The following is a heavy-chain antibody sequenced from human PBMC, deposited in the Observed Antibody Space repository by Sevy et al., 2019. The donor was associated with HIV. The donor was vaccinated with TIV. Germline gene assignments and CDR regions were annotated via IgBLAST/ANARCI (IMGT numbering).Heavy chain of an antibody. Sequence: GGSLRLSCAASGFTFNNYAMSWVRQTPGKGLEWVSGISGSGGSTYYADSVKGRFTISRDNSKNTLDLQMNSLRAEDTAVYYCAKDGSYTSGPNWFDPWGQGTLVTVSS. D-gene: IGHD6-19*01. CDR2: ISGSGGST. CDR3: AKDGSYTSGPNWFDP. J-gene: IGHJ5*02. V-gene: IGHV3-23*01. CDR1: GFTFNNYA.